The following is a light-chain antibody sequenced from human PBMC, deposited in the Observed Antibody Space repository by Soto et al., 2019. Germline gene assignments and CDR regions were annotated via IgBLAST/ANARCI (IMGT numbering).Light chain of an antibody. Sequence: DIQMTQCPSTVSASVGDRVTITCRASQSISSWLAWYQQKPGKAPKLLIYKASSLESGVPSRFSGSGSGTEFTLTISSLQPDDFATYYCQQYNSYPYTFGQGTKLEIK. V-gene: IGKV1-5*03. CDR2: KAS. CDR3: QQYNSYPYT. CDR1: QSISSW. J-gene: IGKJ2*01.